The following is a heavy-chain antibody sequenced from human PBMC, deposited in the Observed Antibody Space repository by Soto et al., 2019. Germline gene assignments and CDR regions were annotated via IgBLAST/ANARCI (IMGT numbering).Heavy chain of an antibody. J-gene: IGHJ4*02. CDR2: IDLSESYT. CDR3: ATQGLTTYYFGY. CDR1: GSSFAGQW. Sequence: EVQLVQSGAEVKKSGESLRISCKVSGSSFAGQWFSWWRQVPGKGQEWMGRIDLSESYTTYNPSFQGHVTFSADKSITTAYLQWRSLEASDTAIYYCATQGLTTYYFGYWGQGTLVTVSS. V-gene: IGHV5-10-1*03.